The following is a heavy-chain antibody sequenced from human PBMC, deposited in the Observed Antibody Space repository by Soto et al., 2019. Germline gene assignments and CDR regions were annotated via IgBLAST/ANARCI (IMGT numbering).Heavy chain of an antibody. Sequence: PSETLSLTCAVYGVSFSAHYWSWIRQSPGKGLEWIGEINDSGNTNYNPSLKSRVSISVDTSKKQFSLKVSSVTAADTAVYYCVEHFRAAEGKNFD. J-gene: IGHJ4*01. CDR1: GVSFSAHY. D-gene: IGHD6-13*01. V-gene: IGHV4-34*01. CDR2: INDSGNT. CDR3: VEHFRAAEGKNFD.